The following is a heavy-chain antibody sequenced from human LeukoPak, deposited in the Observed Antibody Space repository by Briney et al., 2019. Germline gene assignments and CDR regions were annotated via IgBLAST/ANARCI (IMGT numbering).Heavy chain of an antibody. CDR2: IWYDGSNK. D-gene: IGHD3-22*01. J-gene: IGHJ4*02. V-gene: IGHV3-33*06. CDR3: AKEKFYYDSSGFVPYDY. CDR1: GFTFSSYG. Sequence: GGSLRLSCAASGFTFSSYGMHWVRQAPGKGLDWVAVIWYDGSNKYYADSVKGRFTISRDNSKNTLYLQMNSLRAEDTAVYYCAKEKFYYDSSGFVPYDYWGQGTLVTVSS.